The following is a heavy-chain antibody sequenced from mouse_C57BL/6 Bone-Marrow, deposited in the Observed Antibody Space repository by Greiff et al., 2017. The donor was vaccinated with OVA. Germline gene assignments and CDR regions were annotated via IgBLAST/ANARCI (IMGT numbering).Heavy chain of an antibody. Sequence: EVKLVESGPELVKPGASVKIPCKASGYTFTDYNMDWVKQSHGKSLEWIGDINPNNGGTIYNQKFKGKATLTVDKSSSTAYMELRSLTSEDTAVYYCARWLPYTMDYWGQGTSVTVSS. J-gene: IGHJ4*01. V-gene: IGHV1-18*01. CDR1: GYTFTDYN. D-gene: IGHD2-2*01. CDR2: INPNNGGT. CDR3: ARWLPYTMDY.